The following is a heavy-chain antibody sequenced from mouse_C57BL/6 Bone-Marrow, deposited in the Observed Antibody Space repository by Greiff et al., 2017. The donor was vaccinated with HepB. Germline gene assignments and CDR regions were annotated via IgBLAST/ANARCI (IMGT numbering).Heavy chain of an antibody. CDR2: IDPNSGGT. Sequence: QVQLKQPGAELVKPGASVKLSCKASGYTFTSYWMHWVKQRPGRGLEWIGRIDPNSGGTKYNEKFKSKATLTVDKPSSTAYMQLSSLTSEDSAVYYCARTFLVRSFAYWGQGTLVTVSA. CDR1: GYTFTSYW. V-gene: IGHV1-72*01. J-gene: IGHJ3*01. D-gene: IGHD1-1*01. CDR3: ARTFLVRSFAY.